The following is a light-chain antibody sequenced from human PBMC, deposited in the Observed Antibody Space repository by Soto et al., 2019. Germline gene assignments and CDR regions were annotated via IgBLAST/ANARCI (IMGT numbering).Light chain of an antibody. CDR2: EGS. CDR3: CSFERSITLV. CDR1: SSDVGSYNL. V-gene: IGLV2-23*01. J-gene: IGLJ2*01. Sequence: QSVLTQPASVSGSPGQSITISCTGSSSDVGSYNLVSWYQQLPGEAPKLMIYEGSKRPSGVSNRFSGSKSGNMASLTISGLQAEDEADYYCCSFERSITLVFGGGTKLTVL.